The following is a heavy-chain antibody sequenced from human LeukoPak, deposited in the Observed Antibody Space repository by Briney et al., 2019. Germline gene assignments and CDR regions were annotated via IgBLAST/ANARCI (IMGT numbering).Heavy chain of an antibody. Sequence: PGGSLRLSCAASGFTISNNYMTWVRQAPGKGLEWVSVIYNGGSTYYADSVKGRFTIYRDNSQNTLCLQINSLRAEDTAVYYCARGTYGGIDYWGQGTLVTVSS. CDR3: ARGTYGGIDY. D-gene: IGHD4-23*01. V-gene: IGHV3-66*02. CDR2: IYNGGST. J-gene: IGHJ4*02. CDR1: GFTISNNY.